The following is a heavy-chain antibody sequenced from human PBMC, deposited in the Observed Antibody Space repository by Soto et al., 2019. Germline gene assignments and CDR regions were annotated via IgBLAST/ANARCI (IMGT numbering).Heavy chain of an antibody. J-gene: IGHJ4*02. CDR1: GYTFTSYG. Sequence: ASVKVSCKASGYTFTSYGISWLRQAPGQGLEWMGWISAYNGNTNYAQKLQGRVTMTTDTSTSTAYMELRSLRSDDTAVYYCARFYYDSSGSSFDYWGQGTLVTVSS. V-gene: IGHV1-18*04. CDR3: ARFYYDSSGSSFDY. D-gene: IGHD3-22*01. CDR2: ISAYNGNT.